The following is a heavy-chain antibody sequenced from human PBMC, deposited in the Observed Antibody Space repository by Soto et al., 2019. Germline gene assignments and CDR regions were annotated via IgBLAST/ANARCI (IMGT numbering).Heavy chain of an antibody. Sequence: EVQLLESGGGLVQPGGSLRLSCAASGFTFSSYAMSWVRQAPGKGLEWGSGLSGSGGSTHYADSVKGRFTISRDNSKNTLYLQMNSLRAEDTAVYYCAKDRGRGYDSWGQGTLVTVSS. J-gene: IGHJ4*02. CDR3: AKDRGRGYDS. CDR2: LSGSGGST. CDR1: GFTFSSYA. V-gene: IGHV3-23*01. D-gene: IGHD5-12*01.